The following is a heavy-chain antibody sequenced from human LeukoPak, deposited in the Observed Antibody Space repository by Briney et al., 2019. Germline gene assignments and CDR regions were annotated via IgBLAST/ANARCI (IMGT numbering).Heavy chain of an antibody. D-gene: IGHD6-13*01. J-gene: IGHJ4*02. Sequence: ASVKVSCKASGGTFSSYAISWVRQAPGQGLEWMGWISAYNGNTNYAQKLQGRVTMTTDTSTSTAYMELRSLRSDDTAVYYCARAYDIAAAGTADYWGQGTLVTVSS. CDR2: ISAYNGNT. CDR1: GGTFSSYA. CDR3: ARAYDIAAAGTADY. V-gene: IGHV1-18*01.